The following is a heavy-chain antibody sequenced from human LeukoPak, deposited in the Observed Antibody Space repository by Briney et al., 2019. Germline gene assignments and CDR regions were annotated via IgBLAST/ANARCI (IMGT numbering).Heavy chain of an antibody. D-gene: IGHD2-2*01. V-gene: IGHV3-30-3*01. CDR1: GFTFSSYA. CDR3: ARDSSFDY. Sequence: GGSLRLSCAASGFTFSSYAMHWVRQAPGKGLEWVAVISYDGSNKYYADSVKGRFTISRDNSKNTLYLQMNSLRAEDTAVYYCARDSSFDYWGQGTLVTVSS. CDR2: ISYDGSNK. J-gene: IGHJ4*02.